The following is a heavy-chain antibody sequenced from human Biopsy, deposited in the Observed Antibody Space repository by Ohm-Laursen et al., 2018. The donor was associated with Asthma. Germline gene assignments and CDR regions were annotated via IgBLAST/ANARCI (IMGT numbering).Heavy chain of an antibody. V-gene: IGHV3-33*08. CDR3: ARAKGGSFYSPADY. CDR1: GFTFRSYA. CDR2: IWYDGSIK. Sequence: RSLRLSCAASGFTFRSYAMHWVRQAPGKGLEWVAVIWYDGSIKYYADSVKGRFSISRDNSKNTLYLQMNSLRVEDTAVFYCARAKGGSFYSPADYWGQGTLVTVSS. J-gene: IGHJ4*02. D-gene: IGHD1-26*01.